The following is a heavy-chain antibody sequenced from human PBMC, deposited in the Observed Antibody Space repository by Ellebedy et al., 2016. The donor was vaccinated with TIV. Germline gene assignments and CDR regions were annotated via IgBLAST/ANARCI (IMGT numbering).Heavy chain of an antibody. CDR2: INPNSGSA. Sequence: ASVKVSXXASGYTFTNYFIHWVRQAPGQGLEWMAIINPNSGSANYALNFQGRVTMTSDTSTSTVYMELSILRSEDTAIYYCARSSGWYDYWGQGTLATVSP. D-gene: IGHD6-19*01. CDR3: ARSSGWYDY. J-gene: IGHJ4*02. V-gene: IGHV1-46*01. CDR1: GYTFTNYF.